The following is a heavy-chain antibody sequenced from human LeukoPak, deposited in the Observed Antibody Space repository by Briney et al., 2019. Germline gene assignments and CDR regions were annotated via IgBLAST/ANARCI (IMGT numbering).Heavy chain of an antibody. D-gene: IGHD4-11*01. CDR2: INIDGSST. V-gene: IGHV3-74*01. Sequence: GGSLRLSCAASGFTFSNYWMHWVRHAPGKGLVSVSRINIDGSSTTYADSVKGRFTTSRDNAKNTLYLQMNSLRAEDTGVYYCATYSNYDFDYWGQGTLVTVSS. CDR3: ATYSNYDFDY. J-gene: IGHJ4*02. CDR1: GFTFSNYW.